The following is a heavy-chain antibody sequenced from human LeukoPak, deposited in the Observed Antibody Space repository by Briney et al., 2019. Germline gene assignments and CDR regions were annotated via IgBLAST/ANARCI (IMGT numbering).Heavy chain of an antibody. J-gene: IGHJ4*02. D-gene: IGHD3-3*01. CDR2: IYHSGST. CDR1: GGSISSGGYS. V-gene: IGHV4-30-2*01. CDR3: ARAKRLRFLEWLLSPFDY. Sequence: SETLSLTCAVSGGSISSGGYSWSWIRQPPGKGLEWIGYIYHSGSTYYNPSLKSRVTISVDRSKNQFSLKLSSVTAADTAVYYCARAKRLRFLEWLLSPFDYWGQGTLVTVSS.